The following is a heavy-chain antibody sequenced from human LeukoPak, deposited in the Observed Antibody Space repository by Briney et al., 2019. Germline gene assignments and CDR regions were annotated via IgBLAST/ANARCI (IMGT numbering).Heavy chain of an antibody. CDR1: GVSLNGYY. CDR3: ARAYYSTSWFPH. V-gene: IGHV4-34*01. CDR2: INHSGRT. J-gene: IGHJ5*02. Sequence: SETLSLTCAVSGVSLNGYYWGWIRQTPGKGLEWIGEINHSGRTNYNPSLKSRVTISADTSKNQFSLELRSVTAADTAVYYCARAYYSTSWFPHWGQGALVTVSS. D-gene: IGHD3-10*01.